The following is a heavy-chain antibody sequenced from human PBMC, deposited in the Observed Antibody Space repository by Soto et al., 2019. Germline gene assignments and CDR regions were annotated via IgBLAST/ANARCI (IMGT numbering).Heavy chain of an antibody. V-gene: IGHV4-34*01. CDR1: GGSFSGYY. J-gene: IGHJ6*02. Sequence: PSETLSLTCAVYGGSFSGYYWSWIRQPPAKGLEWIGEINHRGSTNYKPSLTSRVTISVDTSKNQCSLKLSSVTAADTAVYYCARCRLGYCSGGSCYPYCDYYCIDGWGQGTTVT. CDR3: ARCRLGYCSGGSCYPYCDYYCIDG. D-gene: IGHD2-15*01. CDR2: INHRGST.